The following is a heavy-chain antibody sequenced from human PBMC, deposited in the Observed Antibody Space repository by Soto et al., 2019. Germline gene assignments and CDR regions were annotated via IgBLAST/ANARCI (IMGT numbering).Heavy chain of an antibody. V-gene: IGHV3-21*01. J-gene: IGHJ4*02. D-gene: IGHD3-9*01. CDR1: GFTFSSYS. CDR3: ARVPSPTKFGPYYFDY. Sequence: EVQLVESGGGLVKPGGSLRLSCAASGFTFSSYSINWVRQAPGKGLEWVSSISRSSYYIYYADSMKGRFTISRDNAKNSLYLQMNSQRAEDTAIYYCARVPSPTKFGPYYFDYWGQGTLVTVSS. CDR2: ISRSSYYI.